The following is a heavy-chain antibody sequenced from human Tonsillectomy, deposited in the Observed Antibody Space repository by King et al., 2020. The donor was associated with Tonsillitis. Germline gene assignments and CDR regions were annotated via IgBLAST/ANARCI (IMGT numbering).Heavy chain of an antibody. V-gene: IGHV4-39*01. D-gene: IGHD3-22*01. CDR2: LFYTGRT. J-gene: IGHJ4*02. CDR1: GYTISSGIFY. Sequence: MQLQESGPGLVRPSETLSLSCSVSGYTISSGIFYWGWVRQAPGEGLEWIGSLFYTGRTYYNPSLTGRVTISVDTATNQVFLRLTSVTAADTAVYYCASHNYYDSNGYYIDYWGQGTLVTVSS. CDR3: ASHNYYDSNGYYIDY.